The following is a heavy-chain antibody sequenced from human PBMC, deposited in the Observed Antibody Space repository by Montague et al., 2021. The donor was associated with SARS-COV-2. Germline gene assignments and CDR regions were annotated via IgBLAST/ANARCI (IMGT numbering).Heavy chain of an antibody. V-gene: IGHV4-59*08. J-gene: IGHJ6*02. CDR1: GGSINNYY. CDR2: IYYSGST. CDR3: ARLWDTVYYYYGMDV. D-gene: IGHD1-26*01. Sequence: SETLSLTCTVSGGSINNYYWSWIRQPPGRGLEWIGYIYYSGSTEYSPSLKSRVTMSIDTSKNQFSLRLNSVTAADTAVYYCARLWDTVYYYYGMDVWGQGTTATVSS.